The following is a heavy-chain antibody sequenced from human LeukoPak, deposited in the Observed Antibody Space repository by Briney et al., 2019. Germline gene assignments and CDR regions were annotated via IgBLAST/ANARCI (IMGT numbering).Heavy chain of an antibody. D-gene: IGHD3-22*01. Sequence: GASVKVSCKASGYTFSSYGISWVRQAPGQGLEWVGRINPYNGNTKYVQKFYDRVSMTTDTSTSTAYMELRRLRSGDTAMYYCARGPRYDYDSSVCYFEFWGQGTLVTVSS. J-gene: IGHJ4*02. CDR3: ARGPRYDYDSSVCYFEF. V-gene: IGHV1-18*01. CDR1: GYTFSSYG. CDR2: INPYNGNT.